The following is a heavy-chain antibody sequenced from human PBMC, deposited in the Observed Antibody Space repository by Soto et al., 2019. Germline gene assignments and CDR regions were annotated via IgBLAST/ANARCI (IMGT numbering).Heavy chain of an antibody. Sequence: ASLKVSCKASGYTFTSYYMHWVRQAPGQGLEWMGIINPSGGSTSYAQKFQGRVTMTRDTSTNTVYMELSSLRSEDTAVYYCASGLRPNCFDYWGQGTLVTGS. V-gene: IGHV1-46*03. D-gene: IGHD2-21*02. CDR1: GYTFTSYY. CDR3: ASGLRPNCFDY. CDR2: INPSGGST. J-gene: IGHJ4*02.